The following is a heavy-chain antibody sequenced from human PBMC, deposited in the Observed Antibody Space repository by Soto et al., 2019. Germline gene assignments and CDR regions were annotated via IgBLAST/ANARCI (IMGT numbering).Heavy chain of an antibody. D-gene: IGHD3-3*01. V-gene: IGHV6-1*01. Sequence: SQTLSLTCAISGDSVSSNSAAWNWIRQSPSRGLEWLGRTYYRSKWYNDYAVSVKSRITINPDTSKNQFSLQLNSVTPEDTAVYYCARDKGYYDFWSGYYKVGTYYYYGMDVWGQGTTVTAP. J-gene: IGHJ6*02. CDR2: TYYRSKWYN. CDR1: GDSVSSNSAA. CDR3: ARDKGYYDFWSGYYKVGTYYYYGMDV.